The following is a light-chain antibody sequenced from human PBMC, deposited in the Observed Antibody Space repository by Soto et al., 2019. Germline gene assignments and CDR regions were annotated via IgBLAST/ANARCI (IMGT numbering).Light chain of an antibody. CDR2: NVY. V-gene: IGLV2-14*03. CDR1: SSDVGAYNF. CDR3: SAYTVSRTYV. Sequence: QSVRTQPASVSGSPGQSITISCTXTSSDVGAYNFVSWHQQHPGKAPKLMIYNVYDRPSGISYRFSGSKSGNTASLTISGLQGEDEADYYCSAYTVSRTYVFGTGTKV. J-gene: IGLJ1*01.